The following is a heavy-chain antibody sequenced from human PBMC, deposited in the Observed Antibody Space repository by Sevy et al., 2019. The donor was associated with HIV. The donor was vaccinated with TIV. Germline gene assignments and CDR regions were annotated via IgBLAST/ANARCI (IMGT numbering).Heavy chain of an antibody. J-gene: IGHJ4*02. CDR2: IYTVGST. V-gene: IGHV4-4*07. CDR3: TRDLRDNGGPSGP. CDR1: GASINNYY. Sequence: SETLSLTCTVSGASINNYYWSWIRQPAGKGLEWIGRIYTVGSTNYNSFLKNRVTMSLDTSKNQFSLKLRSVTAADTAVYYCTRDLRDNGGPSGPWGQRTLVTVSS. D-gene: IGHD4-17*01.